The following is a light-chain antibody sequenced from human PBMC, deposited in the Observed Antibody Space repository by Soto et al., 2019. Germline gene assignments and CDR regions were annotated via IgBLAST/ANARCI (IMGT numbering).Light chain of an antibody. V-gene: IGKV3-20*01. CDR2: GAS. J-gene: IGKJ1*01. Sequence: EIVLTQSPGTLSLSPGEGATLSCSASQSVSTNFFAWYQQKPGQAPRLLIYGASTRATGIPDRFSGSGSGTDFTLTISRLEPEDFAVYYCQQYGRTSWTFGQGTKVE. CDR1: QSVSTNF. CDR3: QQYGRTSWT.